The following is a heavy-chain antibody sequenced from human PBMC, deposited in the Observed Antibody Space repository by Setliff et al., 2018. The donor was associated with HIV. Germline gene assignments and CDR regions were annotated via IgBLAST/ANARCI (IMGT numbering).Heavy chain of an antibody. CDR2: INPKSGAI. J-gene: IGHJ1*01. D-gene: IGHD3-22*01. CDR3: STGWGLYDNRHTAAGYLQH. V-gene: IGHV1-2*02. Sequence: ASVKVSCKASGYTFTGYYIDWLRQAPAHGLEWMGRINPKSGAINYAQKFQDRVTITEDTSSDTAYMEMSGLTSEDTAVYFCSTGWGLYDNRHTAAGYLQHWGQGTLVTVSS. CDR1: GYTFTGYY.